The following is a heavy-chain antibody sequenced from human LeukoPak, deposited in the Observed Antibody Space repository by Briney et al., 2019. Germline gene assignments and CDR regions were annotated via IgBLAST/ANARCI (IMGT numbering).Heavy chain of an antibody. V-gene: IGHV4-39*01. CDR3: ARCISMVRGVIRPPDY. J-gene: IGHJ4*02. Sequence: SETLSLTCSVSGGSISSSSYHWGWIRQSPGKGLEWIGSIYDRGSAYYNPSLKSRLTISVDTSKNQFSLKLSSVTAADTAVYYCARCISMVRGVIRPPDYWGQGTLVTVSS. CDR2: IYDRGSA. D-gene: IGHD3-10*01. CDR1: GGSISSSSYH.